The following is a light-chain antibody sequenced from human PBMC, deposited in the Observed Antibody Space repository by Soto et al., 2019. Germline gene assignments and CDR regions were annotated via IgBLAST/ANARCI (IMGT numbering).Light chain of an antibody. V-gene: IGLV2-14*03. J-gene: IGLJ1*01. CDR2: EVN. CDR1: SSDIGGYNF. Sequence: QSALTQPASVSGSPGQSITMSCTGTSSDIGGYNFVSWYQQHPGKAPKLMISEVNNRPSGVSDRFSGSKSGNTASLTISGLQSEDEGDYYCSSYSSTSTLFVFGTGTKVTV. CDR3: SSYSSTSTLFV.